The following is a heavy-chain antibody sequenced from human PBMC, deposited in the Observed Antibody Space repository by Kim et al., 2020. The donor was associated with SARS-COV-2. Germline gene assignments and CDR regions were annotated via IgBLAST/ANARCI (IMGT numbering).Heavy chain of an antibody. Sequence: GRYTISGDNAKNSLYLQMNSLRAEDTAVYYCARDGGYDFWSGYYTPHFDYWGQGTLVTVSS. V-gene: IGHV3-7*04. CDR3: ARDGGYDFWSGYYTPHFDY. D-gene: IGHD3-3*01. J-gene: IGHJ4*02.